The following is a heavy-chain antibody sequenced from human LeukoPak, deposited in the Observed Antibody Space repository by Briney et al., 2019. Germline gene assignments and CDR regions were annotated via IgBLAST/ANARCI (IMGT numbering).Heavy chain of an antibody. Sequence: GGSLRLSCAASGFTFSSYGMHWVRQAPGKGLEWVAVIWYDGSNKYYADSVKGRLTISRDNSKNTLYLQMNSLRAEDTAVYYCASGGYSYGYDYWGQGTLVTVSS. V-gene: IGHV3-33*01. CDR1: GFTFSSYG. J-gene: IGHJ4*02. D-gene: IGHD5-18*01. CDR2: IWYDGSNK. CDR3: ASGGYSYGYDY.